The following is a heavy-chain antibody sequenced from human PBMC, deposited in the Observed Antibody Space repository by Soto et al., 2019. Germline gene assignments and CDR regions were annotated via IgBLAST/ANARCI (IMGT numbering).Heavy chain of an antibody. V-gene: IGHV5-51*01. Sequence: GESLKISCKGSGYTFTSYWIAWVRQMPGKGLEWMGIIYPGDSDTIYSPSFQVQVTISTNRSISTAYLQWSSLKASDTAMYYCARSYYYDKFTLGGYWGQGTLVTVSS. J-gene: IGHJ4*02. CDR3: ARSYYYDKFTLGGY. CDR2: IYPGDSDT. D-gene: IGHD3-22*01. CDR1: GYTFTSYW.